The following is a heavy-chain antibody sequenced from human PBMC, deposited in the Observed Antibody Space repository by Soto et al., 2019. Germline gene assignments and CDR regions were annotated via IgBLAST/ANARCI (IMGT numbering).Heavy chain of an antibody. Sequence: QVQLVESGGGVVQPGRSLRLSCAASGFTCSHYAMHWVRQAPGKGLSWVALMSYDGSNEYYADSVKGRFTISRDNSKNTLYLQMNSLRAEDTAVYYCAKDGSHNFDYWGQGTLVTVSS. V-gene: IGHV3-30*18. CDR2: MSYDGSNE. CDR3: AKDGSHNFDY. CDR1: GFTCSHYA. D-gene: IGHD1-26*01. J-gene: IGHJ4*02.